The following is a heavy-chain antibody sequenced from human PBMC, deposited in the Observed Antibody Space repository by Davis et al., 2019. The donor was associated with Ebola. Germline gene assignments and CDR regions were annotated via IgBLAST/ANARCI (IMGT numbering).Heavy chain of an antibody. CDR3: ASGGTDY. D-gene: IGHD3-16*01. Sequence: MPGGSLRLSCTVSGGSISSYYWSWIRQPPGKGLEWIGYIYYSGSTYYNPSLKSRVTISVDTSKNQFSLKLSSVTATDTAVYYCASGGTDYWGQGTLVTVSS. CDR1: GGSISSYY. J-gene: IGHJ4*02. V-gene: IGHV4-59*12. CDR2: IYYSGST.